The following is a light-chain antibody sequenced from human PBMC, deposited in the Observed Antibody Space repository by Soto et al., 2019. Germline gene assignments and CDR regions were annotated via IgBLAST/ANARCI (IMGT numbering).Light chain of an antibody. V-gene: IGLV1-40*01. CDR3: HSYHRSLSCGYV. Sequence: QCALSQPPSVSGAPGQSVTISCSGSSSNIGAGYDVHWYQQLPGTAPKLLISGNHNRPSGVPDRFSGSKSGTSASLAITGIQAADDAYYYCHSYHRSLSCGYVFGNGRKVTVL. CDR2: GNH. CDR1: SSNIGAGYD. J-gene: IGLJ1*01.